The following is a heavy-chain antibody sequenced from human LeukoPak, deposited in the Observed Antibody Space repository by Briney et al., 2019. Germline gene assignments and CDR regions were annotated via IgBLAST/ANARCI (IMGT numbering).Heavy chain of an antibody. CDR2: MNPNSGNT. J-gene: IGHJ6*02. CDR3: ARGWGFEDIVVVPAAPYYYGMDV. Sequence: ASVKVSCKASGYTFTSYDINWVRRATGQGLEWMGWMNPNSGNTGYAQKFQGRVTMTRNTSISTAYMELSSLRSEDTAVYYCARGWGFEDIVVVPAAPYYYGMDVWGQGTTVTVSS. D-gene: IGHD2-2*01. V-gene: IGHV1-8*01. CDR1: GYTFTSYD.